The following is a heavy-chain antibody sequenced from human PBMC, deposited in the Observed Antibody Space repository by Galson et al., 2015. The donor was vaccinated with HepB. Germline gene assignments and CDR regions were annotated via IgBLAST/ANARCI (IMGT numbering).Heavy chain of an antibody. Sequence: QSGAEVKKPGESLRISCTGSGYSFTSYWISWVRQMPGKGLEWMGRIDPSDSYTNYSPSFQGHVTISADKSISTAYLQWSSLKASDTAMYYCARRTHYYGSGSYYNAIDYWGQGTLVTVSS. V-gene: IGHV5-10-1*01. CDR3: ARRTHYYGSGSYYNAIDY. J-gene: IGHJ4*02. CDR2: IDPSDSYT. CDR1: GYSFTSYW. D-gene: IGHD3-10*01.